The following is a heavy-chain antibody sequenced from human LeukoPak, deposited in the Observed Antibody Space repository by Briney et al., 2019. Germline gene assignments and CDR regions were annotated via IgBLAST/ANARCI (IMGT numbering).Heavy chain of an antibody. J-gene: IGHJ3*02. V-gene: IGHV4-59*01. CDR3: ARDTYASGSSRDAFDI. CDR1: GGSISSYY. D-gene: IGHD1-26*01. CDR2: IYYSGST. Sequence: SETLSLTCTASGGSISSYYWSWIRQPPGKGLEWIGYIYYSGSTNYNPSLKSRVTISVDTSKNQFSLKLSSVTAADTAVYYCARDTYASGSSRDAFDIWGQGTMVTVSS.